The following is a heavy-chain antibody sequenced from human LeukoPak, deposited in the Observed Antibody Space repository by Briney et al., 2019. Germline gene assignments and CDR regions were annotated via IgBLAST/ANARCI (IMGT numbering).Heavy chain of an antibody. D-gene: IGHD3-3*01. V-gene: IGHV1-46*01. CDR3: ARDGVLRFLEWLFVQPHGWFNP. CDR2: INPSGGST. Sequence: GASVKVSCKVSGYTLTELSMHWVRQAPGQGLEWMGIINPSGGSTSYAQKFQGRVTMTRDTSTSTVYMELSSLRSEDTAVYYCARDGVLRFLEWLFVQPHGWFNPWGQGTLVTVSS. J-gene: IGHJ5*02. CDR1: GYTLTELS.